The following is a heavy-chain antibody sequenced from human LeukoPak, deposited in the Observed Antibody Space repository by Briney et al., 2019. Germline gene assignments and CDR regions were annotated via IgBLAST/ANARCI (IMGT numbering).Heavy chain of an antibody. J-gene: IGHJ4*02. CDR1: GGSISIYY. V-gene: IGHV4-59*08. Sequence: SETLSLTCTVSGGSISIYYWSWIRQPPGKGLEWIGYIYYSGSTNYNPSLKSRVTISVDTSKNQFSLKLSSVTAADTAVYYCARHYSSGIDYWGQGTLVTVSS. D-gene: IGHD6-19*01. CDR3: ARHYSSGIDY. CDR2: IYYSGST.